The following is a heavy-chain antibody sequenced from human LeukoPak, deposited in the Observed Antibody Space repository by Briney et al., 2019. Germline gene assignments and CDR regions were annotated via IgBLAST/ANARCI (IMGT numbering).Heavy chain of an antibody. CDR2: IWYDGSKK. CDR3: AKDIDSSSWHAFDI. D-gene: IGHD6-13*01. CDR1: GFIFSDYG. Sequence: GGSLRLSCIASGFIFSDYGMHWVRQAPGKGLEWVAVIWYDGSKKYHADSVKGRFTISRDNSKNTLYLQMNSLRAEDTALYYCAKDIDSSSWHAFDIWGQGTMVTVSS. J-gene: IGHJ3*02. V-gene: IGHV3-30*02.